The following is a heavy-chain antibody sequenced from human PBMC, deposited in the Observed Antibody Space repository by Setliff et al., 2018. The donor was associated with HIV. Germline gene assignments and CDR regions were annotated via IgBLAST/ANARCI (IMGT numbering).Heavy chain of an antibody. CDR1: GGSFSGYY. Sequence: SETLSLTCAVYGGSFSGYYWSWIRQPPGKGLEWIGEINHSGSTNYNPSLKSRVTISVDTSKNQFSLKLSSVTAADTAVYYCARGDGGYDWYYYGMDVWGQGTTVTVSS. CDR3: ARGDGGYDWYYYGMDV. J-gene: IGHJ6*02. V-gene: IGHV4-34*01. D-gene: IGHD5-12*01. CDR2: INHSGST.